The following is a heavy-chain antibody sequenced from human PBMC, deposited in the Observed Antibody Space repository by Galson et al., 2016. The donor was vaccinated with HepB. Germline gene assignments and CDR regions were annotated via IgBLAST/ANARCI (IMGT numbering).Heavy chain of an antibody. D-gene: IGHD2-2*01. CDR1: GFTFRNYG. J-gene: IGHJ6*04. Sequence: LRLSCAASGFTFRNYGMTWVRQTPGKGLEVVSSISRSGDSTDYADSVKGRFTISRDNSKNTLSLQMNSLTADDTAIYYCVQGSTAPAVWGKGTTVTVSS. CDR2: ISRSGDST. CDR3: VQGSTAPAV. V-gene: IGHV3-23*01.